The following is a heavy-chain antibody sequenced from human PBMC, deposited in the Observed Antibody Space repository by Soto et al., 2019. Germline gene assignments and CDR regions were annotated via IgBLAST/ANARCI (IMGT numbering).Heavy chain of an antibody. J-gene: IGHJ4*02. V-gene: IGHV1-3*05. Sequence: QVQLVQSGAEEKKPGASVKVSCKASGYTFTSCAMHWVRQAPGQRLEWMGWINAGNGNTKCSQKFQDRVTITRDTSASTAYMELSSLRSEDTAVYYCARGESVVGDYWGQGTLVTVSS. CDR3: ARGESVVGDY. CDR2: INAGNGNT. D-gene: IGHD2-15*01. CDR1: GYTFTSCA.